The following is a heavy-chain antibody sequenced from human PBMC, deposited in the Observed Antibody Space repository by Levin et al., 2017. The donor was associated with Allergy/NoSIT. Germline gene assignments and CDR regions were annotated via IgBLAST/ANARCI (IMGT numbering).Heavy chain of an antibody. CDR2: IYWDDDK. J-gene: IGHJ4*02. D-gene: IGHD3-16*01. Sequence: NPSETLSLTCTFSGFSLTTTGVGVGWIRQPPGKALEWLALIYWDDDKLYSPSLRSRLTLTKDTSKKQVVLTMTNMDPVDTATYYCAHKPWGSTHFDFWGQGALVTVSS. CDR1: GFSLTTTGVG. V-gene: IGHV2-5*02. CDR3: AHKPWGSTHFDF.